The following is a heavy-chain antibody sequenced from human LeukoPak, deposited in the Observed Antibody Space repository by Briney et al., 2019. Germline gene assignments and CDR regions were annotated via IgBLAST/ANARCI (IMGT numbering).Heavy chain of an antibody. CDR2: IYSGGPT. D-gene: IGHD2-2*01. J-gene: IGHJ5*02. V-gene: IGHV3-NL1*01. CDR1: GFTFSSYG. CDR3: ARGDCSSSSCFVFDP. Sequence: GGSLRLSCAASGFTFSSYGMHWVRQAPGKGLEWVSVIYSGGPTYYADSVKGRFTISRDNSKNTLYLQMNSLRAEDTAVYYCARGDCSSSSCFVFDPWGQGTLVSVSS.